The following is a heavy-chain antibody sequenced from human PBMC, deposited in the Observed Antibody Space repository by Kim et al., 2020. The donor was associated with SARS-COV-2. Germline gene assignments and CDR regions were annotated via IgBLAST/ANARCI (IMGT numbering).Heavy chain of an antibody. CDR2: FDPEDGET. D-gene: IGHD6-19*01. Sequence: ASVKVSCKVSGYTLTELSMHWVRQAPGKGLEWMGGFDPEDGETIYAQKFQGRVTMTEDTSTDTAYMELSSLRSEDTAVYYCATDLGIAVAGPIFDYWGQGTLVTVSS. CDR3: ATDLGIAVAGPIFDY. J-gene: IGHJ4*02. V-gene: IGHV1-24*01. CDR1: GYTLTELS.